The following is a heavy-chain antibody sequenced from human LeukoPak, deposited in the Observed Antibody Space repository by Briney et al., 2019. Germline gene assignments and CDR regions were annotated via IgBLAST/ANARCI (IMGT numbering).Heavy chain of an antibody. V-gene: IGHV3-23*01. D-gene: IGHD3-22*01. J-gene: IGHJ4*02. CDR2: ISSRGDST. CDR3: ARDRTLSYYDSSGYYGIF. Sequence: GGSLRLSCAASGFTFSSYAMNWVRQAPGKGLEWVSAISSRGDSTYYADSVKGRFTISRDNSKKMLYLQMNSLRPEDTAVYYCARDRTLSYYDSSGYYGIFWGQGTLVTVSS. CDR1: GFTFSSYA.